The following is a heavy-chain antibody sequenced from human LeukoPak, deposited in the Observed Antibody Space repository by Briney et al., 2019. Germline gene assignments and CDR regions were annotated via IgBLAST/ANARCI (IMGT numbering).Heavy chain of an antibody. CDR2: ISSSGSTI. CDR1: GFTFSDYY. D-gene: IGHD2-8*02. CDR3: AKHLEAGGYYFDY. Sequence: GGSLRLSCAASGFTFSDYYMSWIRQAPGKGLEWVSYISSSGSTIYYADSVKGRFTISRDNSKNTLYLQMNSLRAEDTAVYYCAKHLEAGGYYFDYWGQGTLVTVSS. V-gene: IGHV3-11*01. J-gene: IGHJ4*02.